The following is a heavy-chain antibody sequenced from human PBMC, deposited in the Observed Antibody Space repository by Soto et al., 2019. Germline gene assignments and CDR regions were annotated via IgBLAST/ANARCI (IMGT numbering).Heavy chain of an antibody. V-gene: IGHV3-48*02. CDR2: ISSSSSTI. Sequence: EVQLVESGGGLVQPGGSLRLSCAASGFTFSSYSMNWVRQAPGKGLEWFSYISSSSSTIYYADSVKGRFTISRDNAKHSLYRQMNSLRDEDTAVYYCARDRFVLMVYAAWGENLLDPWGQGTLVTVSS. CDR3: ARDRFVLMVYAAWGENLLDP. CDR1: GFTFSSYS. J-gene: IGHJ5*02. D-gene: IGHD2-8*01.